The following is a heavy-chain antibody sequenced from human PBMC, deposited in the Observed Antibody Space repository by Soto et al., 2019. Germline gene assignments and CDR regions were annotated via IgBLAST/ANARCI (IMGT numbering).Heavy chain of an antibody. D-gene: IGHD2-2*01. Sequence: GGSLRLSCTGSGFTSGDFGMSVLRQAPGNGLEWLCFIRSKGYVGTTESAASVRGRFITSRDDSKSIAYLQMNSLKTEDTAVYYCASLTSWSQEYYYGMDVWGQGTTVTVSS. CDR3: ASLTSWSQEYYYGMDV. V-gene: IGHV3-49*03. CDR1: GFTSGDFG. J-gene: IGHJ6*02. CDR2: IRSKGYVGTT.